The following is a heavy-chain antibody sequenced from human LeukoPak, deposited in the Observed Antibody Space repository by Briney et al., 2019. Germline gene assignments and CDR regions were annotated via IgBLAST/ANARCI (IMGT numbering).Heavy chain of an antibody. CDR2: ISGSGDST. V-gene: IGHV3-23*01. Sequence: GGSLRLSCAASGFTFSSYAMNWVRQAPGKGLEWVSAISGSGDSTYYPDSVKGRFTISRDNSKNTLYLQMNSLRAEDTAVYYCAKWTEVEYSSSVGAFDIWGQGTMVTVSS. J-gene: IGHJ3*02. D-gene: IGHD6-6*01. CDR3: AKWTEVEYSSSVGAFDI. CDR1: GFTFSSYA.